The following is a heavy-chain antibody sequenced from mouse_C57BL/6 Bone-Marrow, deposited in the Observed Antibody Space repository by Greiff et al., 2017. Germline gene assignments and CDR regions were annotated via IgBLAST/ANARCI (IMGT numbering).Heavy chain of an antibody. J-gene: IGHJ4*01. D-gene: IGHD1-1*01. CDR3: ARGGSSSYAMDY. V-gene: IGHV1-42*01. CDR1: GYSFTGYS. Sequence: EVQLQQSGPELVKPGASVKISCKASGYSFTGYSMNWVKQSPEKSLEWIGELNPSTGGTTYNQKFKTKATLTVDKSSSTAYMQLKSLTSEDSAVYYCARGGSSSYAMDYWGKGTTVTVSS. CDR2: LNPSTGGT.